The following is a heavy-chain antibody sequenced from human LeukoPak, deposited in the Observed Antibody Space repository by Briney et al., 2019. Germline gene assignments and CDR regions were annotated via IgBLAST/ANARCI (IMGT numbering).Heavy chain of an antibody. J-gene: IGHJ4*02. CDR3: ARGRDLDCSSTSCSMFDY. CDR1: GYTFTGYY. V-gene: IGHV1-2*02. Sequence: ASVKVSCKASGYTFTGYYMHWVRQAPGQGLEWMGWINPNSGGTNYARKFQGRITMTRDTSINTAYMELSRLTSDDTAVYYCARGRDLDCSSTSCSMFDYWGQGTLVTASS. D-gene: IGHD2-2*01. CDR2: INPNSGGT.